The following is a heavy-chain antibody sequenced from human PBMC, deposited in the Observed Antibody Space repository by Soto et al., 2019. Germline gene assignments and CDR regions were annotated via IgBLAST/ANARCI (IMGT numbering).Heavy chain of an antibody. CDR2: ISYDGSNK. J-gene: IGHJ6*02. CDR3: ARGGATYSSSSSSRYYYYYYGMDV. V-gene: IGHV3-30-3*01. Sequence: GGSLRLSCAASGFTFSSYAMHWVRQAPGKGLEWVAVISYDGSNKYYADSVKGRFTISRDNSKNTLYLQMNSLRAEDTAVYYCARGGATYSSSSSSRYYYYYYGMDVWGQGTTVTVSS. D-gene: IGHD6-6*01. CDR1: GFTFSSYA.